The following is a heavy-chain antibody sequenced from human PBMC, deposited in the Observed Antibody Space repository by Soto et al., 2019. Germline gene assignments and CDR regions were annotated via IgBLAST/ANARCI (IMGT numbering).Heavy chain of an antibody. J-gene: IGHJ4*02. Sequence: QVQLQQWGAGLLKPSETLSLTCAVYGGSFSGYYWSWIRQPPGKGLEWIGEINHSGSTNYNPSLKSRVTISVDTSKNQFSLKLSSVTAADTDVYYCARALQWLVFYYWGQGTLVTVSS. CDR1: GGSFSGYY. V-gene: IGHV4-34*01. CDR3: ARALQWLVFYY. CDR2: INHSGST. D-gene: IGHD6-19*01.